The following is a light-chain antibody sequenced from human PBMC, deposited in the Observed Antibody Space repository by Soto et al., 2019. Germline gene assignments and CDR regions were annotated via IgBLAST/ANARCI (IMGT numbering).Light chain of an antibody. CDR2: DAS. Sequence: EILLKQSPATLSLSPGGRATLSCRARQSISVYLAWYQHKPGQAPRLLIYDASNRATGIPARISGSGYGTDFTLTISRLEPEDFAVYYCQQYGSCPWTFGQGTKVDIK. CDR1: QSISVY. CDR3: QQYGSCPWT. V-gene: IGKV3-11*01. J-gene: IGKJ1*01.